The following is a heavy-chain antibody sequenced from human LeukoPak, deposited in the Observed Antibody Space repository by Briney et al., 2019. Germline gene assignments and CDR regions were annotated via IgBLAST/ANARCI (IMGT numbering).Heavy chain of an antibody. CDR2: ISGYNGNT. CDR3: ARTIMITFGGRYFDY. CDR1: GYIFTNFG. Sequence: ASVKVSCKASGYIFTNFGISWVRQARGQGLEWMGWISGYNGNTKYVQKFQGRVTMTTDTSTSTAYMELRSLRSDDMAVYYCARTIMITFGGRYFDYWGQGTLVTVSS. J-gene: IGHJ4*02. D-gene: IGHD3-16*01. V-gene: IGHV1-18*03.